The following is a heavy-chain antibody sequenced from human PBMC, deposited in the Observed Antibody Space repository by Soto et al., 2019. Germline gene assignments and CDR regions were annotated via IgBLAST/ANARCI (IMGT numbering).Heavy chain of an antibody. CDR1: GGSISSGGYY. Sequence: QVQLQESGPGLVKPSQTLSLTCTVSGGSISSGGYYWSWIRQHPGKGLEWIGYIYYSGGTYYNPSLKSRVTISVDTSKNQFSLKLSSVTAADTAVYYCARGSLGGNCSGGSCFSFDYWGQGTLVTVSS. J-gene: IGHJ4*02. V-gene: IGHV4-31*03. D-gene: IGHD2-15*01. CDR3: ARGSLGGNCSGGSCFSFDY. CDR2: IYYSGGT.